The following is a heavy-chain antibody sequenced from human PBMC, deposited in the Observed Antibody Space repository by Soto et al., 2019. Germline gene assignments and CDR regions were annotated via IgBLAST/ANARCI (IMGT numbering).Heavy chain of an antibody. CDR2: INSKTDGGTT. Sequence: GGSLRLSCAASGFTFSNAWMSWVRQAPGKGLEWVGRINSKTDGGTTDYAAPVKGRFTISTDDSKNTMYLQMNSLQTEDTAVYYCTVYFVYWGQGTLVTVSS. J-gene: IGHJ4*02. CDR1: GFTFSNAW. V-gene: IGHV3-15*01. CDR3: TVYFVY.